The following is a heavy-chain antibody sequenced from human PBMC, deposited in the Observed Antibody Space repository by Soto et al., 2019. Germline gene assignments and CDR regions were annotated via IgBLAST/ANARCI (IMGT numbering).Heavy chain of an antibody. D-gene: IGHD3-22*01. CDR3: ARAPYYDSSGYYYYFDY. CDR2: TRNKANSYTT. J-gene: IGHJ4*02. Sequence: GGSLRLSCAASGFTFSDHYMDWVRQAPGKGLEWVGRTRNKANSYTTEYAASVKGRFTISRDDSKNSLYLQMNSLKTEDTAVYYCARAPYYDSSGYYYYFDYWGQGTLVTVSS. V-gene: IGHV3-72*01. CDR1: GFTFSDHY.